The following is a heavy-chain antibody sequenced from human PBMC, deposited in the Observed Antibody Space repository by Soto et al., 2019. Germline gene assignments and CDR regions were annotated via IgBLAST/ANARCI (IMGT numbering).Heavy chain of an antibody. V-gene: IGHV1-18*01. CDR1: GYSFTNYG. CDR2: ISAYNGDT. D-gene: IGHD1-1*01. J-gene: IGHJ6*04. Sequence: QDQLVQSGGEVKKPGASVKVSCKASGYSFTNYGITWVRQAPGQGFEWMGWISAYNGDTNYAQKLQGRVTMTTDASTRTAYLELRSLRSDDTAVYYCARDRGVAPPVEGNTHSYYERDVGGKGTTVPVSP. CDR3: ARDRGVAPPVEGNTHSYYERDV.